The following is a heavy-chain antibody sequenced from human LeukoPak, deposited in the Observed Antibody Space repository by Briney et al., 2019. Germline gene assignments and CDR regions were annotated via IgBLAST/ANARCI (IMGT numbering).Heavy chain of an antibody. V-gene: IGHV4-39*07. CDR3: ARVHRGVIRTSNWFDP. Sequence: SETLSLTCTVSGGSISSSSYYWGWIRQPPGKGLEWIGSIYYSGSTYYNPSLKSRVTISVDTSKNQFSLKLSSVTAADTAVYYCARVHRGVIRTSNWFDPWGQGTLVTVSS. CDR1: GGSISSSSYY. J-gene: IGHJ5*02. CDR2: IYYSGST. D-gene: IGHD3-10*01.